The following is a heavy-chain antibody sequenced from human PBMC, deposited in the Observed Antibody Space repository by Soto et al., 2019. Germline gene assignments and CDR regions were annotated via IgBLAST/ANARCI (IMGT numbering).Heavy chain of an antibody. J-gene: IGHJ1*01. CDR2: ISGSGGST. Sequence: EVQLLESGGGLVQPGGSLRLSCAASGFTFSSYAMSWVRQAPGKGLEWVSAISGSGGSTYYADSVKGRFTISRDNSKNTLYRQMYSLRAEDTAVYDCAKDRGGYDFWGGAGSSEYFQHWGQGTLVTVSS. V-gene: IGHV3-23*01. CDR3: AKDRGGYDFWGGAGSSEYFQH. D-gene: IGHD3-3*01. CDR1: GFTFSSYA.